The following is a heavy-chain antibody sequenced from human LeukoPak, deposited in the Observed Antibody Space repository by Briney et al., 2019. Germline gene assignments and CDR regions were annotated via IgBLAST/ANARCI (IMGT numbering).Heavy chain of an antibody. V-gene: IGHV4-38-2*02. CDR1: GYSIGSGYY. D-gene: IGHD3-9*01. CDR3: ARSTDYDILTGYYRYNWFDP. CDR2: ISHSGIT. J-gene: IGHJ5*02. Sequence: SETLSLTCTVSGYSIGSGYYWGWIRQPPGKGLEWIGTISHSGITYYNPSLTSRVTISLDTSKNQFSLKLSSVTVTDTALYYCARSTDYDILTGYYRYNWFDPWGQGTLVTVSS.